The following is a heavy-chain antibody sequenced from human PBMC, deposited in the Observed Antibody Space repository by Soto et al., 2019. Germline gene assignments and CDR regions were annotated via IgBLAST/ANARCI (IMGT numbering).Heavy chain of an antibody. CDR3: VRQGIGVLHGLVDV. V-gene: IGHV4-39*01. Sequence: SETLSLTCTASGGTISTCSYYWGWLRQAQGKGLEWIRSIYYSGSTYYNPSLKSRVTISVDTSKNQFSLKLSSVTAADTAVYYCVRQGIGVLHGLVDVWGQGTTVTVS. J-gene: IGHJ6*02. CDR2: IYYSGST. CDR1: GGTISTCSYY. D-gene: IGHD1-26*01.